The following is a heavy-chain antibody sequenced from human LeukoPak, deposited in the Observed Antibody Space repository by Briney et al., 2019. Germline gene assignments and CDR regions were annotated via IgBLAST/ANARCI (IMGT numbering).Heavy chain of an antibody. CDR1: GGTFSSYA. D-gene: IGHD6-13*01. Sequence: SVKVSCKASGGTFSSYAISWVRQAPGQGLEWMGGIIPIFGTANYAQKFQGRVTITADESTSTAYMELSSLRSEDTAVYYCARTERAAGLLEACLDYWGQGTLVTVSS. J-gene: IGHJ4*02. CDR2: IIPIFGTA. V-gene: IGHV1-69*01. CDR3: ARTERAAGLLEACLDY.